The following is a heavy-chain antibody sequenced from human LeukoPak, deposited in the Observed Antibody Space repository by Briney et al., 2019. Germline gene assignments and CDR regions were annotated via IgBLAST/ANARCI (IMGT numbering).Heavy chain of an antibody. D-gene: IGHD6-6*01. CDR1: GFTFSSYW. V-gene: IGHV3-7*01. Sequence: EGSLRLSCAASGFTFSSYWMSWVRQAPGKGLEWVANIKQDGSEKYHVDSVKGRFTISRDNAKNSLYLQMSSLRAEDTAVYYCARTRRYSTSLNCYYDMDVWGQGTTVTVSS. J-gene: IGHJ6*02. CDR3: ARTRRYSTSLNCYYDMDV. CDR2: IKQDGSEK.